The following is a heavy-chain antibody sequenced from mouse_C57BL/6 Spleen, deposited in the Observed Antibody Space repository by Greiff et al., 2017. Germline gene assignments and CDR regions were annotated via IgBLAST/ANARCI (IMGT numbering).Heavy chain of an antibody. CDR3: AFYYVYDVEFAY. J-gene: IGHJ3*01. V-gene: IGHV14-3*01. D-gene: IGHD2-2*01. CDR1: GFNIKNTY. CDR2: IDPANGNT. Sequence: VQLKESVAELVRPGASVKLSCTASGFNIKNTYMHWVKQRPEKGLEWIGRIDPANGNTKYAPKFQGKATITADTSSNTAYLQLSSLTSEDTAIYYYAFYYVYDVEFAYWGQRTLVTVSA.